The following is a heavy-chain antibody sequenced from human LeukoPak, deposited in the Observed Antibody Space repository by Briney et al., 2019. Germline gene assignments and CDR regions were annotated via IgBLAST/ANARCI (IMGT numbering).Heavy chain of an antibody. D-gene: IGHD1-26*01. V-gene: IGHV3-21*01. CDR2: IDPSSTYI. Sequence: GGSLRLSCSASRFTFSSYTMNWVRQAPGKGLEWVSSIDPSSTYIYYADSVKGRFTISRDNAQNSLYLQMNSLRAEDTAVNYCAKGREAYSGSYTPFASWGQGILVTVSS. CDR3: AKGREAYSGSYTPFAS. J-gene: IGHJ4*02. CDR1: RFTFSSYT.